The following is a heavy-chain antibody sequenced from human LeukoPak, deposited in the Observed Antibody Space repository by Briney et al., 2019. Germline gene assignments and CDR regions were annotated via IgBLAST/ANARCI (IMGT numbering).Heavy chain of an antibody. CDR1: GVTFSRYA. D-gene: IGHD5-18*01. CDR3: AINLRGGYNYGHGDY. J-gene: IGHJ4*02. V-gene: IGHV3-23*01. CDR2: ISATGRRT. Sequence: GGSLRLSCVASGVTFSRYAINWVRKAPGKGLEWVSAISATGRRTDYAGSVKGRFSISRDNSKNTLYLQMHSLRAEDTAVYYCAINLRGGYNYGHGDYWGQGTLVTVSS.